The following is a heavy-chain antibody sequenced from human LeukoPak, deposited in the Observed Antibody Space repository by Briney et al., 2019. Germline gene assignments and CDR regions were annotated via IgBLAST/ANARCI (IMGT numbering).Heavy chain of an antibody. CDR3: ARVVGLTGYSSSWYSGYYYYMDV. V-gene: IGHV1-69*06. Sequence: SVKVSCKASGYTFSSYAISWVRQAPGQGLEWMGGIIPIFGTTNYAQKFQDRVTITADKSTSTAYMELSSLRSEDTAVYYCARVVGLTGYSSSWYSGYYYYMDVWGKGTTVTVSS. J-gene: IGHJ6*03. CDR1: GYTFSSYA. CDR2: IIPIFGTT. D-gene: IGHD6-13*01.